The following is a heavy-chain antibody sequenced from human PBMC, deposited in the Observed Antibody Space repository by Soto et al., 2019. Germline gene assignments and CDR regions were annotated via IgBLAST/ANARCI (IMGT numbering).Heavy chain of an antibody. CDR1: GFTFGSYV. D-gene: IGHD6-6*01. CDR3: AKGIAARLVDY. CDR2: ITVSGDNT. J-gene: IGHJ4*02. Sequence: EVQLLESGGGLVQPGGSLRLSCAASGFTFGSYVMSWVRQTPGRGLEWVSVITVSGDNTYYTDSVQGRFTISRDNSKSTLSLLMNSLRVEDTAIYYCAKGIAARLVDYWGQGTLVTVSS. V-gene: IGHV3-23*01.